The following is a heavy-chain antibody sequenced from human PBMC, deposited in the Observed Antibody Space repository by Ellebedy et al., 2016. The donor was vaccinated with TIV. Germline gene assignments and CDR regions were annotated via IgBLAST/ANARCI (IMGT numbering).Heavy chain of an antibody. CDR3: AKDVLPDYGSGIFYPSDY. D-gene: IGHD3-10*01. CDR2: ISATGSST. CDR1: AFSGYG. V-gene: IGHV3-23*01. J-gene: IGHJ4*02. Sequence: GGSLRLXCAASAFSGYGKSWVRQAPGKGMQWVSGISATGSSTYYADSVRGRFTISRDNSKSTLYLQMNSLRAEDTAVYYCAKDVLPDYGSGIFYPSDYWGQGTLVTVSS.